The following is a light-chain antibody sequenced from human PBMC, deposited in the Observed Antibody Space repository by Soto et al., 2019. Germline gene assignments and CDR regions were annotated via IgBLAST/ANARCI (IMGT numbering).Light chain of an antibody. CDR2: GAS. J-gene: IGKJ4*01. CDR1: QSLRSN. V-gene: IGKV3D-15*01. CDR3: HQRSNWPRT. Sequence: EIVMTLSPATLSVSKGERATLSCRASQSLRSNLAWYQQKPGQAPRLLIYGASTRATGIPARFSGSGSGTDFTLTISSLEAEDFAVYYCHQRSNWPRTFGGGTKVDIK.